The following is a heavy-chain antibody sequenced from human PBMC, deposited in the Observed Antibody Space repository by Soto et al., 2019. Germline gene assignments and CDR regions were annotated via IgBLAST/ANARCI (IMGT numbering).Heavy chain of an antibody. CDR1: GGSIISGDYY. CDR2: IYYSGST. D-gene: IGHD5-12*01. J-gene: IGHJ5*02. Sequence: PSETLSLTCTVSGGSIISGDYYWSWIRQPPGKGLEWIGYIYYSGSTYYNPSLKSRVTISVDTSKNQFSLKLSSVTAADTAVYYCARRWDSGYDLGWFDPWGQGTLVTVS. CDR3: ARRWDSGYDLGWFDP. V-gene: IGHV4-30-4*01.